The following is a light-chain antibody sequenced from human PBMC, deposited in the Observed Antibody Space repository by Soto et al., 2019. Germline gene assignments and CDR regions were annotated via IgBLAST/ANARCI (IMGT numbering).Light chain of an antibody. V-gene: IGKV1-5*01. CDR3: QQYNSSPT. Sequence: DIQMTQSPSTLSASVGDRVTITCRASQSISSWLAWYQQKPGKAPKLLIYDASSLESGVPSRFSGSGSGTEFTLTISSLQPDDFATYYCQQYNSSPTFGQGTKGDIK. CDR1: QSISSW. J-gene: IGKJ1*01. CDR2: DAS.